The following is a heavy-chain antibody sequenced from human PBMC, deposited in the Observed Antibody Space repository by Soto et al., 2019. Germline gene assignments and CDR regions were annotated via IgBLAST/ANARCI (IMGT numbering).Heavy chain of an antibody. Sequence: QVQLQESGPGLVQPSGTLSLTCAVSGDSINNSHWWSWVRQTPGKGLEWIGETYHSGTTNYYPSLKTRVTISIDTSKNQFSLKMNSVTAADTAVYYCAREVNSSPARGPNWFDPWGQGTLVTVSS. J-gene: IGHJ5*02. CDR2: TYHSGTT. CDR1: GDSINNSHW. V-gene: IGHV4-4*02. CDR3: AREVNSSPARGPNWFDP. D-gene: IGHD6-13*01.